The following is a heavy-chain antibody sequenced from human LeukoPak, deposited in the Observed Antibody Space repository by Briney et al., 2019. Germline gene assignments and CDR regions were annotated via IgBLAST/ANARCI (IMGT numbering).Heavy chain of an antibody. J-gene: IGHJ4*02. CDR2: IYHSGST. D-gene: IGHD6-19*01. Sequence: PSGTLSLTCAVSGGSISSSNWWSWVRQPPGKGLEWIGEIYHSGSTNYNPSLKSRVTISVDKSKNQFSLKLSSVTAAVTAVYYCARDQAAVAGALDYWGQGTLVTVSS. CDR3: ARDQAAVAGALDY. CDR1: GGSISSSNW. V-gene: IGHV4-4*02.